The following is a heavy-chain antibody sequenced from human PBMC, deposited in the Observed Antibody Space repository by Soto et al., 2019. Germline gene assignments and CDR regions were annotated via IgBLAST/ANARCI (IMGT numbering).Heavy chain of an antibody. D-gene: IGHD4-17*01. Sequence: DVQVLESGGGLVQPVGSLRLSCAASGFTFSAYAMSWVRQTPGKGLEWVSGISASRGLTYYANSVKGRFTISSDNGKNTLYLQMNSLRAEDTAVYYCAKDPNGDYVGAFDMWGQGTMVIVSS. CDR1: GFTFSAYA. V-gene: IGHV3-23*01. J-gene: IGHJ3*02. CDR3: AKDPNGDYVGAFDM. CDR2: ISASRGLT.